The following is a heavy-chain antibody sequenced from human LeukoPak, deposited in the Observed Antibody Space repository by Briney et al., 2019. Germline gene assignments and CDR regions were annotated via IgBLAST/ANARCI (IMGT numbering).Heavy chain of an antibody. CDR3: ARGAHGGSYFDY. V-gene: IGHV4-34*01. D-gene: IGHD2-15*01. J-gene: IGHJ4*02. CDR1: GGSISSYY. Sequence: SETLSLTCTVSGGSISSYYWSWIRQPPGKGLEWIGEINHSGSTNYNPSLKSRVTISVDTSKNQFSLKLSSVTAADTAVYYCARGAHGGSYFDYWGQGTLVTVSS. CDR2: INHSGST.